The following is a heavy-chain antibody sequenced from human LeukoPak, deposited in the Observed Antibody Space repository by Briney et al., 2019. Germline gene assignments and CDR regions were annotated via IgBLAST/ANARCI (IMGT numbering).Heavy chain of an antibody. J-gene: IGHJ5*02. V-gene: IGHV4-34*01. Sequence: TTSETLSLTCAVYGGSFSGYYWSWIRQPPGKGLEWIGEINHSGSTNYNPSLKSRVTISVDTSKNQFSLKLSSVTAADTAVYYCARGTFSSGWYRGINPWGQGTLVTVSS. D-gene: IGHD6-19*01. CDR2: INHSGST. CDR1: GGSFSGYY. CDR3: ARGTFSSGWYRGINP.